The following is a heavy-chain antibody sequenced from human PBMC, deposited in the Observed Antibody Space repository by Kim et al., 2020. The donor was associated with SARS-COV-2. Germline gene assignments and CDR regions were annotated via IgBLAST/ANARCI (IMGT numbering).Heavy chain of an antibody. J-gene: IGHJ4*02. CDR2: IIPIFGTA. CDR1: GGTFSSYA. Sequence: SVKVSCKASGGTFSSYAISWVRQAPGQGLEWMGGIIPIFGTANYAQKFQGRVTITADESTSTAYMELSSLRSEDTAVYYCARVGTQQWLPQGYFDSWGQGTLVTVSS. D-gene: IGHD6-19*01. CDR3: ARVGTQQWLPQGYFDS. V-gene: IGHV1-69*13.